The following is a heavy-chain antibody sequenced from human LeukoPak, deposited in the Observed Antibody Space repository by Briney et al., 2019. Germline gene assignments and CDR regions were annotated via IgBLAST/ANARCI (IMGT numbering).Heavy chain of an antibody. V-gene: IGHV3-7*01. CDR3: ASLSGSYYGHYFDY. CDR2: IKQDGSEK. J-gene: IGHJ4*02. D-gene: IGHD1-26*01. Sequence: PGGSLRLSCAASGFTFSSYWMSWVRQAPGKGLEWVANIKQDGSEKYYVDSVKGRFTISRDNAKNSLYLQLNSLRAEDTAVYYCASLSGSYYGHYFDYWGQGTLVTVSS. CDR1: GFTFSSYW.